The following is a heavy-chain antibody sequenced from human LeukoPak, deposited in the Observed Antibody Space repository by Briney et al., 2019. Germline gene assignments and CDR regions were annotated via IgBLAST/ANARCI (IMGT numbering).Heavy chain of an antibody. D-gene: IGHD4-17*01. CDR3: AREEKGDDYGDWGHFDY. Sequence: GASVKVSCKASGGTFSSYAISWVRQAPGQGLEWMGRIIPILGIANYAQKFQGRVTITADKSTSTAYMELSSLRSEDTAVYYCAREEKGDDYGDWGHFDYWGQGTLVTVSS. J-gene: IGHJ4*02. CDR2: IIPILGIA. V-gene: IGHV1-69*04. CDR1: GGTFSSYA.